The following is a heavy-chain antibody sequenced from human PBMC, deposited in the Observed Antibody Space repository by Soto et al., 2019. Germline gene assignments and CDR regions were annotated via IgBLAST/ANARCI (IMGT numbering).Heavy chain of an antibody. CDR3: ARTYCSSARCYSDY. CDR2: ISAYNGNT. Sequence: QVQLVQSGAEVKKPGASVKVSCKTSGYTFTSHGISWVRQAPGQGLEWMGWISAYNGNTNYAQKLQGRVTMTTDTPTSTAYMELGSLLSDDTAVYYCARTYCSSARCYSDYWGQGTLVTVSS. J-gene: IGHJ4*02. D-gene: IGHD2-2*01. CDR1: GYTFTSHG. V-gene: IGHV1-18*04.